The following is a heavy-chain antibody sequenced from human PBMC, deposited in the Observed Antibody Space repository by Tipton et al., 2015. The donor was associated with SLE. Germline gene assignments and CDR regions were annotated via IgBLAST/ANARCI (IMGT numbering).Heavy chain of an antibody. CDR2: IYYSGST. CDR3: ARDTLQEVYYGMDV. V-gene: IGHV4-59*01. D-gene: IGHD2-15*01. Sequence: TLSLTCTVSGGPISSYYWSWIRQPPGKGLEWIGYIYYSGSTNYNPSLKSRVTISVDTSKNQFSLKLSSVTAADTAVYYCARDTLQEVYYGMDVWGQGTTVTVSS. CDR1: GGPISSYY. J-gene: IGHJ6*02.